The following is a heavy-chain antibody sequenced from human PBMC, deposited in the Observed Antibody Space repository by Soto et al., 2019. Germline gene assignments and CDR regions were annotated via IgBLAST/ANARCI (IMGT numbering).Heavy chain of an antibody. CDR3: AKERGYSYGYDY. J-gene: IGHJ4*02. V-gene: IGHV1-18*01. CDR1: GYTFTSYG. D-gene: IGHD5-18*01. Sequence: GASVEVSCKASGYTFTSYGISRRRQTPGQGLEWMGCISAYNGNTNYAQKLQGRVTMTTDTSTSTAYMELRSLRSDDTAVYYCAKERGYSYGYDYWGQGTLVTVSS. CDR2: ISAYNGNT.